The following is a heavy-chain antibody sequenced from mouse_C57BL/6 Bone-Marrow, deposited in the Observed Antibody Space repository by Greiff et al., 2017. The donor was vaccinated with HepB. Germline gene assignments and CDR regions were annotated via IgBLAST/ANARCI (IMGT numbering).Heavy chain of an antibody. CDR2: IYPRSGNT. J-gene: IGHJ1*03. CDR1: GYTFTSYG. V-gene: IGHV1-81*01. Sequence: VQLKESGAELARPGASVKLSCKASGYTFTSYGISWVKQRTGQGLEWIGEIYPRSGNTYYNEKFKGKATLTADKSSSTAYMELRSLTSEDSAVYFCARRGYYGNFHWYFDVWGTGTTVTVSS. D-gene: IGHD2-1*01. CDR3: ARRGYYGNFHWYFDV.